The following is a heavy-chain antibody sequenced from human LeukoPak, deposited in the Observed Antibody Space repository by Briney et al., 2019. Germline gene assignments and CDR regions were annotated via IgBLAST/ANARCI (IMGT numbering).Heavy chain of an antibody. Sequence: GGSLRLSCAASGFTFSSYAMSWVRQAPGKGLEWVSAISGSSSYIYYADSVKGRFTISRDNAKNSLYLQMNSLRAEDTAVYYCARGRDIVGAYSDYWGQGTLVTVSS. V-gene: IGHV3-21*01. J-gene: IGHJ4*02. D-gene: IGHD1-26*01. CDR3: ARGRDIVGAYSDY. CDR2: ISGSSSYI. CDR1: GFTFSSYA.